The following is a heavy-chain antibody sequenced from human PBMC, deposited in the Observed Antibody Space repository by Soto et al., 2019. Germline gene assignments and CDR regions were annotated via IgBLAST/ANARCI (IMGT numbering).Heavy chain of an antibody. D-gene: IGHD3-22*01. Sequence: QVQRVEYGGGVVQPGRSLGLSCEASGFTFSSYGMHWVRQAPGKGREWVAFISYDGSDKYYGDSVKGRFTISRDISKKTLYLQMNSMRPEDTAVYYCAKDFSDRSAHQPSDADVGVGRDYYGMDVWGQGTTVAVSS. CDR2: ISYDGSDK. V-gene: IGHV3-30*18. J-gene: IGHJ6*02. CDR1: GFTFSSYG. CDR3: AKDFSDRSAHQPSDADVGVGRDYYGMDV.